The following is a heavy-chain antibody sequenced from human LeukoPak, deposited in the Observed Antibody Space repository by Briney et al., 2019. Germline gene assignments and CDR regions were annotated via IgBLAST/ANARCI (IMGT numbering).Heavy chain of an antibody. CDR2: IKQDGSEK. D-gene: IGHD1-26*01. V-gene: IGHV3-7*01. CDR1: GFTFNSYW. J-gene: IGHJ6*03. Sequence: PGGSLRLSCAGPGFTFNSYWMSWVRQAPGKGLEWVANIKQDGSEKDYLDSVKGRFTISRDNTKNSLYLQMNSLRAEDTAVYYCTRDRESGSVVHYYYYMDVWGKGTTVTVSS. CDR3: TRDRESGSVVHYYYYMDV.